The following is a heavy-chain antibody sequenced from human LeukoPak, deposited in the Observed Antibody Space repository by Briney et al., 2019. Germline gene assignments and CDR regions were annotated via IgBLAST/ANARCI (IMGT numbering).Heavy chain of an antibody. J-gene: IGHJ6*02. CDR2: IYYSGST. CDR3: ARHDCSSTSCYGFGYYYYYGMDV. CDR1: GGSISRYY. D-gene: IGHD2-2*01. Sequence: SETLSLTCTVSGGSISRYYWSWIRQPPGKGLEWIGYIYYSGSTNYNPSPKSRVTISVDTSKNQFSLKLSSVTAADTAVYYCARHDCSSTSCYGFGYYYYYGMDVWGQGTTVTVSS. V-gene: IGHV4-59*08.